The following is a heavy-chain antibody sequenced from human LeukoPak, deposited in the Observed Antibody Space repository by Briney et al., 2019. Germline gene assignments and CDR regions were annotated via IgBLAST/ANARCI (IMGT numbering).Heavy chain of an antibody. V-gene: IGHV1-2*06. Sequence: GASVKVSCKASGYTFTGYYMHWVRQAPGQGLEWMGRINPNSGGTNYAQKFQGRVTMTRDTSISTAYMELSRLRSDDTAVYYCARGSRSGYDLGSVVNYWGQGTLVTASS. CDR3: ARGSRSGYDLGSVVNY. J-gene: IGHJ4*02. CDR1: GYTFTGYY. CDR2: INPNSGGT. D-gene: IGHD5-12*01.